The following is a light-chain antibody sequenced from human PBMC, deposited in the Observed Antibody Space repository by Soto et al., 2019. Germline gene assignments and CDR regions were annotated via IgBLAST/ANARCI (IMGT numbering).Light chain of an antibody. CDR1: SSDVGGYNY. V-gene: IGLV2-14*01. CDR3: SSYTSSSTRLV. Sequence: QSVLPQPASVSGSPGESITISCTGTSSDVGGYNYVPWYQQHPGKAPKLMIYDVSNRPSGVSNRFSGSKSGNTASLTISGLQAEDEADYYCSSYTSSSTRLVFGTGTKVTVL. J-gene: IGLJ1*01. CDR2: DVS.